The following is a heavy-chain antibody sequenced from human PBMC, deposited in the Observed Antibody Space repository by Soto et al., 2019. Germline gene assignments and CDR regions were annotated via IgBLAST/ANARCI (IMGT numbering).Heavy chain of an antibody. CDR2: TSYDGSTK. CDR3: AKDHRGSSGNLRVIQY. J-gene: IGHJ1*01. V-gene: IGHV3-30*18. Sequence: QVQLVESGGGVVQPGRSLRLSCAASGFSFSSYGMHWVRQSPGKGRGWVAVTSYDGSTKYYADSMVRRFTISRDNSKKPLYLRMNSLRAEDTAVYYCAKDHRGSSGNLRVIQYWGQGTLVTV. D-gene: IGHD6-13*01. CDR1: GFSFSSYG.